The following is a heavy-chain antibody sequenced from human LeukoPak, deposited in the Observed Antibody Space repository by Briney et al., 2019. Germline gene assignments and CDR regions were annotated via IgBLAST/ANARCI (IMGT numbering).Heavy chain of an antibody. J-gene: IGHJ2*01. Sequence: SETLSLTCTVSGGSISTYYWSWIRQPPGKGLEWIGEINHSGSTNYNPSLKSRVTISVDTSKNQFSLKLSSVTAADTAVYYCARAFRARYFDLWGRGTLVTVSS. CDR1: GGSISTYY. CDR2: INHSGST. V-gene: IGHV4-34*01. CDR3: ARAFRARYFDL. D-gene: IGHD2/OR15-2a*01.